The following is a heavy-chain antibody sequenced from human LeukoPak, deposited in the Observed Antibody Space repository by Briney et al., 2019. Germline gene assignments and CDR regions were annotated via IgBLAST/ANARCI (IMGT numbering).Heavy chain of an antibody. D-gene: IGHD4-17*01. V-gene: IGHV1-69*04. CDR1: GGTFSSYA. J-gene: IGHJ3*02. CDR2: IIPILGIA. CDR3: ARQGSPYGDYVGPDAFDI. Sequence: VKVSCKASGGTFSSYAICWVRQAPGQGLEWMGRIIPILGIANYAQKFQGRVTITADKSTSTAYMELSSLRSEDTAVYYCARQGSPYGDYVGPDAFDIWGQGTMVTVSS.